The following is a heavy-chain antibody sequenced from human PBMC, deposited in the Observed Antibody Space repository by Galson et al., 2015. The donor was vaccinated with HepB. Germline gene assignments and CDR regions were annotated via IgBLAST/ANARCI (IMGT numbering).Heavy chain of an antibody. D-gene: IGHD5-18*01. CDR2: VIPIFGTA. J-gene: IGHJ5*02. Sequence: SVKVSCKASGGTFSSYAISWVRQAPGQGLEWMGGVIPIFGTANYAQKFQGRVTITADESTSTAYMELSSLRSEDTAVYYCARTPLDTAMVGNWFDPWGQGTLVTVSS. V-gene: IGHV1-69*13. CDR3: ARTPLDTAMVGNWFDP. CDR1: GGTFSSYA.